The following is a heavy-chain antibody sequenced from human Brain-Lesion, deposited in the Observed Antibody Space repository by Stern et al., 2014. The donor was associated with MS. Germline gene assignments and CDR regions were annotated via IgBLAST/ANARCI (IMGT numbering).Heavy chain of an antibody. V-gene: IGHV3-23*04. Sequence: EVQLVESGGGLVQPGGSLRLSCAASGFSFSTYAMSWVRPHPGKGLQVVSVITGRGGTNNNPDSVKGRFTISRDNSKNTLYLQMDSLRADDTAVYYCAKWPHHIAVAGTRYFQHWGQGTLVTVSS. CDR3: AKWPHHIAVAGTRYFQH. CDR2: ITGRGGTN. D-gene: IGHD6-19*01. CDR1: GFSFSTYA. J-gene: IGHJ1*01.